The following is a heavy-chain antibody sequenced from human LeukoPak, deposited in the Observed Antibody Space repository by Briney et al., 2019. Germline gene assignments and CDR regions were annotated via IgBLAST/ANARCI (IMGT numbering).Heavy chain of an antibody. J-gene: IGHJ4*02. Sequence: QSGRSLRLSCAASGFTFSSYGMHWVRQAPGKGLEWVAVISYDGSNKYYADSVKGRFTISRDNSKNTLYLQMNSLRAEDTAVYYCATSPADDYGGDYWGQGTLVTVSS. CDR3: ATSPADDYGGDY. V-gene: IGHV3-30*03. CDR1: GFTFSSYG. CDR2: ISYDGSNK. D-gene: IGHD4-23*01.